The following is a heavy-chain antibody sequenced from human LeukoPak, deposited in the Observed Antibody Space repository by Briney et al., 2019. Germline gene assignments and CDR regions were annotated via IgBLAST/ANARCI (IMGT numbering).Heavy chain of an antibody. V-gene: IGHV4-34*01. Sequence: SETLSLTCAVYGGSFSGYYWSWIRQPPGKGLEWIGEINHSGSTNYNPSLKSRVAISVDTSKNQFSLKLSSVTAADTAVYYCARGVGWLRFVWFDPWGQGTLVTVSS. CDR2: INHSGST. CDR1: GGSFSGYY. J-gene: IGHJ5*02. D-gene: IGHD5-12*01. CDR3: ARGVGWLRFVWFDP.